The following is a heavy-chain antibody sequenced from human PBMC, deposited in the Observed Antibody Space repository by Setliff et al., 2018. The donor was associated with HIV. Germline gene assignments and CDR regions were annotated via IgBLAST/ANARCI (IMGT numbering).Heavy chain of an antibody. CDR3: ARDPGGYDSSGFDAFDI. CDR1: GGTFSSYA. Sequence: ASVKVSCKASGGTFSSYAISWVRQAPGQGLEWKGGIIPIFGTANYAQKFQGRVTITADESTSTAYMELSSLRSEDTAVYYCARDPGGYDSSGFDAFDIWGQGTVVTVSS. D-gene: IGHD3-22*01. CDR2: IIPIFGTA. V-gene: IGHV1-69*13. J-gene: IGHJ3*02.